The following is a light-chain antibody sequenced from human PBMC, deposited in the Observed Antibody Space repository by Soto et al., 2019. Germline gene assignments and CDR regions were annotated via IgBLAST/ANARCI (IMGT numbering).Light chain of an antibody. CDR3: HQYNNFWT. J-gene: IGKJ1*01. CDR1: QSCSSM. Sequence: EIVMTQSPATLSVSPGERVTLSFRASQSCSSMLACCHHKPCQSARLLRYGASTRATGITARFSGSGSGTEFTLTISSLQSEDFGLYYCHQYNNFWTFGQGTKVDIK. CDR2: GAS. V-gene: IGKV3-15*01.